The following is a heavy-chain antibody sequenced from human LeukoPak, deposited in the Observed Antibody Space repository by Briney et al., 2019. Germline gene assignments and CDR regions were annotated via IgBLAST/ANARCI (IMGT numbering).Heavy chain of an antibody. CDR2: ISYDGSNK. V-gene: IGHV3-30-3*01. CDR1: GFTFSSYA. D-gene: IGHD4-17*01. Sequence: PGRSLRLSCAASGFTFSSYAMHWVRQAPGKGLEWVAVISYDGSNKYYADSVKGRFTISRDNSKNTLYLQMNSLRAEDTAVYYCAKDKGRYGDYTTPPGYWGQGTLVTVSS. J-gene: IGHJ4*02. CDR3: AKDKGRYGDYTTPPGY.